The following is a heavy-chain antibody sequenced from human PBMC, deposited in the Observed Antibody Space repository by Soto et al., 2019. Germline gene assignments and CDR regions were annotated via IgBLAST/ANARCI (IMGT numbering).Heavy chain of an antibody. CDR1: GYNFTSYF. Sequence: GASVKVSCKASGYNFTSYFMHWVRQAPGQGLEWMGIIDPSGGSTSYAQKVQGRVSMTRDTSTSTVYMDLSSPRSEDTAVYYCARDLTGGPTYYDFWSGYSPVDYWGLGTLVTVSS. CDR2: IDPSGGST. V-gene: IGHV1-46*01. J-gene: IGHJ4*02. D-gene: IGHD3-3*01. CDR3: ARDLTGGPTYYDFWSGYSPVDY.